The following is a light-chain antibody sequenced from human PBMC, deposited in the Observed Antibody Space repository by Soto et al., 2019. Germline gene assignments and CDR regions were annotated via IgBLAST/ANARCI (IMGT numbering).Light chain of an antibody. J-gene: IGKJ5*01. CDR1: QGVRNY. CDR2: DAS. Sequence: DIVLTQSPGTLSLSPGDRATLSCRASQGVRNYVAWYQQRPGQAPRLLIYDASNRATGLPARFSGSGSGTEFTLIISSLQSEDSAVYYCQQYDNWPITFGQGTRLEIK. CDR3: QQYDNWPIT. V-gene: IGKV3-15*01.